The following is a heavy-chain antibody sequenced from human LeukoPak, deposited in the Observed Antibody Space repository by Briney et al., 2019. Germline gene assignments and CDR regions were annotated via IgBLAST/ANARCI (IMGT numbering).Heavy chain of an antibody. CDR3: ARDSDWNTVNYYYGMDV. J-gene: IGHJ6*04. D-gene: IGHD1/OR15-1a*01. V-gene: IGHV1-18*04. Sequence: ASVKVSCKASGYTFTSYGISWVRQAPGQGLEWMGWISAYNGNTNYAQKLQGRVTMTTDTSTSTAYMELRSLRSDDTAVYHCARDSDWNTVNYYYGMDVWGKGTTVTVSS. CDR1: GYTFTSYG. CDR2: ISAYNGNT.